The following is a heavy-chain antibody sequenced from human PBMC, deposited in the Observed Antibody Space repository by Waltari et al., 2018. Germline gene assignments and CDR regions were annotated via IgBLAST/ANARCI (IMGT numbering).Heavy chain of an antibody. CDR2: INHKGNR. Sequence: QVQLQQWGAGQLQPSETLSLTCAAYGGSFSGYYWGWIRQPPGKGLEWICEINHKGNRNYNPSLRSRVTMLIDTASSQVSLKVNSVTAADAAVYYCVRLEDCSGPGGNCYSGDSFALDVWGQGTTVTVSS. V-gene: IGHV4-34*02. CDR1: GGSFSGYY. J-gene: IGHJ6*02. D-gene: IGHD2-8*02. CDR3: VRLEDCSGPGGNCYSGDSFALDV.